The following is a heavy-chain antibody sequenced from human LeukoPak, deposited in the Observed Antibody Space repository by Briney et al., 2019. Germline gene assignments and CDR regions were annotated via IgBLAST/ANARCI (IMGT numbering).Heavy chain of an antibody. V-gene: IGHV3-21*01. J-gene: IGHJ6*03. CDR3: ARVGYDFWSGYSRSYSYYYMDV. CDR1: GFTFTTYW. Sequence: GGSLRLSCATSGFTFTTYWMNWVRQAPGKGLEWVSSISSSSSYIYYADSVKGRFTISRDNAKNSLYLQMNSLRAEDTAVYYCARVGYDFWSGYSRSYSYYYMDVWGKGTTVTVSS. D-gene: IGHD3-3*01. CDR2: ISSSSSYI.